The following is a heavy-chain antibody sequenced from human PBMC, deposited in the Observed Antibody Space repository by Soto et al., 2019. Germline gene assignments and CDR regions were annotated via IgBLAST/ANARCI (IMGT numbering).Heavy chain of an antibody. CDR2: IGTAGDT. D-gene: IGHD3-9*01. V-gene: IGHV3-13*01. Sequence: GGSLRLSCAASGFTFSSYDMHWVRQATGKGLEWVSAIGTAGDTYYPGSVKGRFTISRENAKNSLYLQMNSLRAGDTAVYYCVTGHHALLTGLGYAFDIWGQGTMVTVSS. CDR1: GFTFSSYD. CDR3: VTGHHALLTGLGYAFDI. J-gene: IGHJ3*02.